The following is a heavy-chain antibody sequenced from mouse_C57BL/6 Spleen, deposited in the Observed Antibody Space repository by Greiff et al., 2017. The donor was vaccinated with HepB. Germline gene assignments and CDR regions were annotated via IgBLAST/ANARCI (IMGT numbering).Heavy chain of an antibody. Sequence: EVQLQQSGPELVKPGASVKMSCKASGYTFTDYNMHWVKQSHGKSLEWIGYINPNNGGTSYNQKFKGKATLTVNKSSSTAYMELRSLTSEDSAVYYCARSLITTVALDYWGQGTTLTVSS. V-gene: IGHV1-22*01. CDR2: INPNNGGT. D-gene: IGHD1-1*01. CDR3: ARSLITTVALDY. CDR1: GYTFTDYN. J-gene: IGHJ2*01.